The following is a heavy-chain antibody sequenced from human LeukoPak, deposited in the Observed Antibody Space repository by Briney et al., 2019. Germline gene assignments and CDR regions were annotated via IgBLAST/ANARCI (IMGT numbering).Heavy chain of an antibody. J-gene: IGHJ4*02. CDR1: GFSVSSAW. CDR2: INKDGSEE. Sequence: PGGSLRLSCAASGFSVSSAWMRWVRQSPGKGLEWVANINKDGSEEYYVDSVRGRFTISRDNVKNSLYLQMNSLRAEDTAVYYCARAVAYYFDYWGQGTLVTVSS. V-gene: IGHV3-7*01. CDR3: ARAVAYYFDY.